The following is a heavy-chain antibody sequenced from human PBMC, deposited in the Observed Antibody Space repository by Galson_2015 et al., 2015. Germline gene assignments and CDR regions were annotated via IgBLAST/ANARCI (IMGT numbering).Heavy chain of an antibody. CDR3: TREVGYDAFDI. D-gene: IGHD2-8*02. CDR1: GFTFSNYE. J-gene: IGHJ3*02. CDR2: ISSSGSII. V-gene: IGHV3-48*03. Sequence: SLRLSCAASGFTFSNYEMNWVRQAPGKGLEWVSSISSSGSIIYYADSVKGRFTISRDNAKNSLYLQMNSLRAEDTAVYYCTREVGYDAFDIWGQGTMVTVSS.